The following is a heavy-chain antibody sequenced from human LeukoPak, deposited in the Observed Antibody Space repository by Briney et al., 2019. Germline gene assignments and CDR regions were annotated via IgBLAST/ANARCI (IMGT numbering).Heavy chain of an antibody. V-gene: IGHV3-7*01. CDR1: GFTFSSFW. CDR2: IKQDGSEK. CDR3: AREVRQPDCDYYYYYGMDV. D-gene: IGHD2-21*01. Sequence: GGSLRLSCAASGFTFSSFWMSWVRQAPGKGLEWVDHIKQDGSEKYYVDSVKGRFTIPRDNTKNSLYLQMNSLRAEDTAVYYCAREVRQPDCDYYYYYGMDVWGQGTTVTVSS. J-gene: IGHJ6*02.